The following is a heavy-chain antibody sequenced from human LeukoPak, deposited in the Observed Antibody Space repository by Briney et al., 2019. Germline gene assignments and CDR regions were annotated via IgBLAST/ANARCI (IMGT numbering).Heavy chain of an antibody. J-gene: IGHJ4*02. Sequence: SQTLSLTCTVSGGSIISGDYYWSWIRQPPGKGLEWIGYIYYSGSTYYNPSLKSRVTISVDTSKNQFSLKLSSVTAADTAVYYCARGTGDNSGYDPHRKYYFDYWGQGTLVTVSS. CDR1: GGSIISGDYY. V-gene: IGHV4-30-4*01. CDR3: ARGTGDNSGYDPHRKYYFDY. D-gene: IGHD5-12*01. CDR2: IYYSGST.